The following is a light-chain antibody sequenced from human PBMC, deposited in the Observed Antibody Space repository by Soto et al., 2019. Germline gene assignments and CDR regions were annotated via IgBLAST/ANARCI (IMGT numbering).Light chain of an antibody. Sequence: VLTQSQGTLSLSPGERATLSCRASQSVSNNYLAWYQQKPGQAPRLLIYGASSRATGIPDMFSGSGSGTDFTLTISRLEPEDFAVYYCQQYGSSSLTFGPGTKGDVK. CDR2: GAS. J-gene: IGKJ3*01. V-gene: IGKV3-20*01. CDR3: QQYGSSSLT. CDR1: QSVSNNY.